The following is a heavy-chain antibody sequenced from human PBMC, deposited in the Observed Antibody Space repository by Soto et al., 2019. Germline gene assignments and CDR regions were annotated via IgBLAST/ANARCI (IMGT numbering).Heavy chain of an antibody. CDR1: GFSLSTSGVC. J-gene: IGHJ3*02. CDR3: ARARVGAAHGAFDI. CDR2: IDWDDDK. Sequence: SGPTLVNPTQTLTLTCTFSGFSLSTSGVCVSWIRQPPGKALEWLALIDWDDDKYYSTSLKTRLTISKDTSKNQVVLTMTNMDPVDTATYYCARARVGAAHGAFDIWGQGTMVTVSS. D-gene: IGHD1-26*01. V-gene: IGHV2-70*01.